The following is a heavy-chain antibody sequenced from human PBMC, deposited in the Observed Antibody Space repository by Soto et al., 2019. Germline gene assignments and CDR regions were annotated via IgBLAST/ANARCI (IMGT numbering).Heavy chain of an antibody. CDR1: GGSISSYY. D-gene: IGHD6-13*01. CDR3: ARDRSSSWYAHYYYMDV. Sequence: QVQLQESGPGLVKPSETLSLTCTVSGGSISSYYWSWIRQPPGKGLEWIGFIYYSGSTNYNPSLMSRVTISVDTSKNQFSLKLSSVTAADTAVYYCARDRSSSWYAHYYYMDVWGKGTTVTVSS. V-gene: IGHV4-59*01. J-gene: IGHJ6*03. CDR2: IYYSGST.